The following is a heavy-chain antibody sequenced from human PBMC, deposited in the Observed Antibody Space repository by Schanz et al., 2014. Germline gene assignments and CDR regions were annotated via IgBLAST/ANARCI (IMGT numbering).Heavy chain of an antibody. D-gene: IGHD6-19*01. CDR3: ASPPISVAGRLADY. Sequence: QVQLLESGGGVVQPGRSLRLSRAVSGFTFGGYALHWVRQAPGKGLEWVAVISYDGSTKYYADSVKGRFTISRDNSKNTLYLQINSLRAEDTAVYYCASPPISVAGRLADYWGQGILVAVSA. CDR2: ISYDGSTK. V-gene: IGHV3-30-3*01. CDR1: GFTFGGYA. J-gene: IGHJ4*02.